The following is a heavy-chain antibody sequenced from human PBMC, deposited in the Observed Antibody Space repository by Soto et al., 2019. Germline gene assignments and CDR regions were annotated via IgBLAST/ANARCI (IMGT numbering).Heavy chain of an antibody. V-gene: IGHV3-30-3*01. Sequence: QVQLVESGGGVVQPGRSLRLSCADSGFTFSSYAMHWVRQAPGKGLEWVAVISYDGSNKYYADSVKGRFTVSRDNSKDTLYLQRNRLRAEDTAVYYCVRGSPDYDSSGYYKWDFDYWGHGTPATV. J-gene: IGHJ4*01. D-gene: IGHD3-22*01. CDR1: GFTFSSYA. CDR3: VRGSPDYDSSGYYKWDFDY. CDR2: ISYDGSNK.